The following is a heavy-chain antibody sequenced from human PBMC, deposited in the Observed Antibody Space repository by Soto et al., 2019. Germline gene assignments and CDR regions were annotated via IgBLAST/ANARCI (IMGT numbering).Heavy chain of an antibody. CDR3: AREGALKPFSS. J-gene: IGHJ5*02. Sequence: GGSLRLSCAASGFTFSRYWMHWVRQAPGKGLVWVSRINSDGSSTFSADSVKGRFTISRDNAKNSVYLQMDSLRVEDTAVYYCAREGALKPFSSWGQGALVTSPQ. CDR2: INSDGSST. V-gene: IGHV3-74*01. CDR1: GFTFSRYW.